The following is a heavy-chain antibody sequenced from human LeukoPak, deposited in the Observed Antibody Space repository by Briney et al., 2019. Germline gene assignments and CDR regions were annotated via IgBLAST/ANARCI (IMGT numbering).Heavy chain of an antibody. Sequence: SQTLSLTCAISGDSVSSNSATWNWFRQSPSRGLECLGRTYYRSKWYNDYAISVKSRITINPGTSKNQFSLQLNSVTPEDTAVYYCARYVTSGRSFDSWGQGTLVTVSS. CDR2: TYYRSKWYN. D-gene: IGHD2/OR15-2a*01. CDR3: ARYVTSGRSFDS. V-gene: IGHV6-1*01. CDR1: GDSVSSNSAT. J-gene: IGHJ4*02.